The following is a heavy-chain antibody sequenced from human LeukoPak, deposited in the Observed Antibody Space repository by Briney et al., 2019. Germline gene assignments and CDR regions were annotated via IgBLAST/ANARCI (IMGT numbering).Heavy chain of an antibody. CDR3: ARVDQYQLLYVPYNWFDP. J-gene: IGHJ5*02. D-gene: IGHD2-2*02. V-gene: IGHV4-38-2*01. CDR1: GGSFSGYY. CDR2: IYHSGST. Sequence: PSETLSLTCAVYGGSFSGYYWGWIRQPPGKGLEWIGSIYHSGSTYYNPSLKSRVTISVDTSKNQFPLKLSSVTAADTAVYYCARVDQYQLLYVPYNWFDPWGQGTLVTVSS.